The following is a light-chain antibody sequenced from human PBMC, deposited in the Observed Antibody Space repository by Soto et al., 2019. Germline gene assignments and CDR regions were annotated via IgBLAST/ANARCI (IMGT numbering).Light chain of an antibody. CDR3: QPYNRYPYM. CDR2: KAA. Sequence: DIQMTQSPSTLSASVGDRVTITCRASQSLDDWLACYQQKPGKAPQVLIYKAATLKSGVPSRFSGSGSGTEFTLTISSLQPDDFATYYCQPYNRYPYMFGQGTKLEIK. CDR1: QSLDDW. J-gene: IGKJ2*01. V-gene: IGKV1-5*03.